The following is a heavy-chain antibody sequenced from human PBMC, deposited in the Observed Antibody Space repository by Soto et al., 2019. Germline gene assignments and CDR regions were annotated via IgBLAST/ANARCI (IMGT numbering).Heavy chain of an antibody. CDR3: AMGIYSSGWQHCG. J-gene: IGHJ4*02. CDR2: ISYDGSNK. D-gene: IGHD6-19*01. V-gene: IGHV3-30*03. Sequence: QVQLVESGGGVVQPGRSLRLSCAASGFTFSSYGMHWVRQAPGKGLEWVAVISYDGSNKYYADSVKGRFTISRDNSKNTLYLQMNSLRAEDTAVYYCAMGIYSSGWQHCGWGQGNLVTVSS. CDR1: GFTFSSYG.